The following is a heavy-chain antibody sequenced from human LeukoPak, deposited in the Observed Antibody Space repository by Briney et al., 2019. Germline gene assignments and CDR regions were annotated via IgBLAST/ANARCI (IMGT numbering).Heavy chain of an antibody. CDR1: GYTFISYD. V-gene: IGHV1-8*01. J-gene: IGHJ6*02. CDR2: MNPNSGET. D-gene: IGHD4-17*01. CDR3: ARALRKVTSSYYYGVDV. Sequence: GASVKASCKASGYTFISYDLNWVRQATGQGLEWMGWMNPNSGETGYAQKSQGRVTMTKSTSISAAYMELSSLRSEDTAVYYCARALRKVTSSYYYGVDVWGQGTTVTVSS.